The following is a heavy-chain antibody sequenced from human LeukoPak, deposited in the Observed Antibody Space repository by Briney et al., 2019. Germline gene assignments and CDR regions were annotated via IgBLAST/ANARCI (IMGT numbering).Heavy chain of an antibody. CDR2: IYYSGST. D-gene: IGHD2-21*01. CDR1: GGSISSYY. Sequence: KTSETLSFTCTVSGGSISSYYWSWIRQPPGKGLEWIGYIYYSGSTNYNPSLKSRVTISVDTSKNQFSLKLSSVTAADTAVYYCARVRRDTVDYWGQGTLVTVSS. V-gene: IGHV4-59*01. CDR3: ARVRRDTVDY. J-gene: IGHJ4*02.